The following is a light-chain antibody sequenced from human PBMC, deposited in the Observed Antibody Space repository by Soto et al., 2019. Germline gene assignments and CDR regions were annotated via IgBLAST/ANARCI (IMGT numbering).Light chain of an antibody. CDR3: QQSDSTPPYT. Sequence: DIQMTQSPSSLSASAGDRVTITCRASHSISNYLNWYQQKPGKAPKLLIYAASSLQSGVPSRFRGSGSGTYYTLTINSLQHAEFETYYCQQSDSTPPYTFGQGTKLEIK. J-gene: IGKJ2*01. V-gene: IGKV1-39*01. CDR1: HSISNY. CDR2: AAS.